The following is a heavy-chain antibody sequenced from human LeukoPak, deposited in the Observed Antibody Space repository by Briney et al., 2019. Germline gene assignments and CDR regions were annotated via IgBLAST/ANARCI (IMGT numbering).Heavy chain of an antibody. V-gene: IGHV3-21*01. CDR1: GFTFSSYS. CDR3: ARVSYDSSGYYMLFDY. D-gene: IGHD3-22*01. CDR2: ISSSSSYI. J-gene: IGHJ4*02. Sequence: PGGSLRLSCAASGFTFSSYSMNWVRQAPGKGLEWVSSISSSSSYIYYADSVKGRFTISRDNAKNTLYLQMNSLRAEDTAVYYCARVSYDSSGYYMLFDYWGQGTLVTVSS.